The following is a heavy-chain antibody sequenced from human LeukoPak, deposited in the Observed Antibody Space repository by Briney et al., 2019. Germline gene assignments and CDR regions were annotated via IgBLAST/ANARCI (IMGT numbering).Heavy chain of an antibody. D-gene: IGHD3-10*01. Sequence: GGSLRLSCVVSGISLNNYGTTWVRQAPGKGLEWVAYISERGGSIHYADSVKGRFTNSRDTPFNPLYLQMNNMRAEDTAVDFCAKRGVVIREILVIGYHQEAYHYDFWGQGVLVTVSS. CDR1: GISLNNYG. CDR2: ISERGGSI. V-gene: IGHV3-23*01. CDR3: AKRGVVIREILVIGYHQEAYHYDF. J-gene: IGHJ4*02.